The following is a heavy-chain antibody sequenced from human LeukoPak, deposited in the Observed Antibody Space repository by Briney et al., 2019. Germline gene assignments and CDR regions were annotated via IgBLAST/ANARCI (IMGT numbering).Heavy chain of an antibody. CDR2: IYYLGIT. J-gene: IGHJ6*03. Sequence: SETLSLNCTVSGGSISSSSYYWGWIRQAPGRGPEWIGSIYYLGITYYNPSLNSRVTISVDTSNNLFSLRVSSVTAADTAVYYCARHERSSSLYYYYYYMDVWGKGTTVTVSS. D-gene: IGHD6-6*01. V-gene: IGHV4-39*01. CDR3: ARHERSSSLYYYYYYMDV. CDR1: GGSISSSSYY.